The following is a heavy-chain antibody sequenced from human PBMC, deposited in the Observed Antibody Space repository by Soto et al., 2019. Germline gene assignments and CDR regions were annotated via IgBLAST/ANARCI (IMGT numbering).Heavy chain of an antibody. D-gene: IGHD4-17*01. J-gene: IGHJ3*02. V-gene: IGHV1-18*01. Sequence: QVQLVQSGADVKKPGASVKVSCKASGYSFTSYSISWVRQAPGQGLEWMGWINVYNDRTNYGQNFQGRLTLTTDRPTTTAYMELRSLRPDHTAVYYCAREGGYGDYQDAAFDIWGQGTLVTVSS. CDR2: INVYNDRT. CDR3: AREGGYGDYQDAAFDI. CDR1: GYSFTSYS.